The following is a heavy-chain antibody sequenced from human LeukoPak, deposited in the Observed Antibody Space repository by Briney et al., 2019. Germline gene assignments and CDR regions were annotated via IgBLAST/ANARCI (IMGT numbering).Heavy chain of an antibody. CDR2: INPNSGGT. V-gene: IGHV1-2*02. CDR3: ARVRIGQQLDKYYYYAMDV. D-gene: IGHD6-13*01. CDR1: GYTFNDYY. Sequence: ASVNVPYKASGYTFNDYYMYWVRQAPGQGLEWMGWINPNSGGTNYAQKFQGRVTMTTDTSICTAYMEVSRLRSDDTAVYYCARVRIGQQLDKYYYYAMDVWGQGTTVTVSS. J-gene: IGHJ6*02.